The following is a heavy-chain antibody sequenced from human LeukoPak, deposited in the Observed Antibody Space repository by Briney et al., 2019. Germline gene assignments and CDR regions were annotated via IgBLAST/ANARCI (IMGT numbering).Heavy chain of an antibody. V-gene: IGHV3-48*03. D-gene: IGHD2-21*01. CDR3: ARVVIRVIDY. CDR2: ISSSGGSI. CDR1: EFTFSTSE. J-gene: IGHJ4*02. Sequence: TGGSLRLSCAASEFTFSTSEMNWVRQAPGKGLEWVAYISSSGGSIYYADSVKGRFTISRDNAENSLFLQMNSLRAEDTAIYYCARVVIRVIDYWGQGTLVTVSS.